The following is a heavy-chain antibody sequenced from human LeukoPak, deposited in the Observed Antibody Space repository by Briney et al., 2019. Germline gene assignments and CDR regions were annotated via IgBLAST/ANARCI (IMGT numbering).Heavy chain of an antibody. CDR1: GGSFSGYY. D-gene: IGHD5-18*01. Sequence: SEPLSLTCAVYGGSFSGYYWSWIRQPPGKGLEWIGEINHSGSTNYNPSLKSRVTISVDTSKNQFSLKLSSVTAADTAVYYCARLCNTAMVTVSYYYMDVWGKGTTVTVSS. CDR2: INHSGST. CDR3: ARLCNTAMVTVSYYYMDV. V-gene: IGHV4-34*01. J-gene: IGHJ6*03.